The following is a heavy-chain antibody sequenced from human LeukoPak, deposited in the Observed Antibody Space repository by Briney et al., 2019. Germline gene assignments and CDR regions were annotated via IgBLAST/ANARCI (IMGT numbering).Heavy chain of an antibody. J-gene: IGHJ5*02. D-gene: IGHD6-13*01. Sequence: GGSLRLSRTGSGFTFGDYAMSWLRQAPGKGLVWGGFIRSKAHGGTTEYAASVKGRFTISRETSKSIAYLQMNSLKTVDTAIYLCSRVHYSAYSRRWYDYFDPWGQGTLVTVSS. CDR2: IRSKAHGGTT. CDR1: GFTFGDYA. V-gene: IGHV3-49*03. CDR3: SRVHYSAYSRRWYDYFDP.